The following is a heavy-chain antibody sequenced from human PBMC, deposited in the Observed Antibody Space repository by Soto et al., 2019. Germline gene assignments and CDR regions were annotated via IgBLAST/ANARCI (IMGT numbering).Heavy chain of an antibody. J-gene: IGHJ3*02. CDR2: VNTDGGTS. Sequence: EVQLVESGGDLVRPGGSLRLSCAASGSTFSGHWMHWVRQVPGKGLEWVSRVNTDGGTSAYADSVKGRFTISRENAKNTLYLQMSGLRAEDAAVYYCAREAGYCSRTSCYRRAFDTWGQGTTVSVSS. D-gene: IGHD2-2*01. V-gene: IGHV3-74*03. CDR1: GSTFSGHW. CDR3: AREAGYCSRTSCYRRAFDT.